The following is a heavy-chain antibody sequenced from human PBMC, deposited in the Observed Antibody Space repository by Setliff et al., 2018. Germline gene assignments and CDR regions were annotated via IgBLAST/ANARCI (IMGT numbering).Heavy chain of an antibody. J-gene: IGHJ4*02. CDR3: ATGTRVGALTSRAYYFDY. CDR2: ISGYNGNT. V-gene: IGHV1-18*01. Sequence: ASVKVSCKASGYTFTSYGVSWVRQAPGQGLEWMGWISGYNGNTIYAQKFQGRVTMTEDTSTDTAYMELSSLRSEDTAVYYCATGTRVGALTSRAYYFDYWGQGTLVTVSS. CDR1: GYTFTSYG. D-gene: IGHD1-26*01.